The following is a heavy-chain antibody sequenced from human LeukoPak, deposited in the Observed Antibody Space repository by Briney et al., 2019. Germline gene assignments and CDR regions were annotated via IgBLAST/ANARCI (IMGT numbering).Heavy chain of an antibody. CDR3: ATDPVGYCSTNGCYSVDY. J-gene: IGHJ4*02. CDR2: FDPEDGET. D-gene: IGHD2-15*01. CDR1: GYTLTELS. V-gene: IGHV1-24*01. Sequence: ASVKVSCKVSGYTLTELSMHWVRQAPGKGLEWMGGFDPEDGETIYAQKFQGRVTMTEDTSTDTAYMELTSLRSDDTAMYYCATDPVGYCSTNGCYSVDYWGQGTLVTVSS.